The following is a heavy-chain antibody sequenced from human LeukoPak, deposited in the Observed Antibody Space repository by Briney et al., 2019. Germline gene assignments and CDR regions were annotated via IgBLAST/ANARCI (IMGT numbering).Heavy chain of an antibody. Sequence: GGSLRLSCAASGLTFSSYAMSWVRQAPGKGLEWVSAISSSNRSTYYTDSVKGRFIVSRDNSKNTLYLQMNSLRAEDTAVNYCAKSAYYDASGYYREYYFDYWGQGTLVTVSS. J-gene: IGHJ4*02. CDR2: ISSSNRST. V-gene: IGHV3-23*01. CDR3: AKSAYYDASGYYREYYFDY. D-gene: IGHD3-22*01. CDR1: GLTFSSYA.